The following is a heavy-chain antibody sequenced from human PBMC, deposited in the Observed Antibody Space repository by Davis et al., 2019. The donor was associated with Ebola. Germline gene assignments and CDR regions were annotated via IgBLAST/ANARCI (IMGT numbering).Heavy chain of an antibody. J-gene: IGHJ5*01. Sequence: SETLSLTCAVYGDSVSDYFWSWIRQPPGKGLEWIGETGLSGYTNYSPSLMSRVTMSVDSSKNQFSLKLHSVTAADTAVYYCARTTKTNIEASGLGFNSFDSWGQGALVSVSS. CDR2: TGLSGYT. V-gene: IGHV4-34*01. CDR3: ARTTKTNIEASGLGFNSFDS. D-gene: IGHD4-17*01. CDR1: GDSVSDYF.